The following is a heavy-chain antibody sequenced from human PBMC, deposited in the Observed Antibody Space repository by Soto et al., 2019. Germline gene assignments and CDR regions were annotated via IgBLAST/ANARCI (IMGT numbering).Heavy chain of an antibody. CDR3: ARSLTEGYCTITGGYRRPLCDMHV. J-gene: IGHJ6*04. CDR1: GYTFSGYY. CDR2: INPNSGGT. Sequence: RASVKVSCKASGYTFSGYYIHWLRQAPGQGLEWMGWINPNSGGTNYAQKFQGRVTVTRDTPTSTAYMELSRLTSDDTAVYYCARSLTEGYCTITGGYRRPLCDMHVSGKRPTGTAFS. D-gene: IGHD2-2*02. V-gene: IGHV1-2*02.